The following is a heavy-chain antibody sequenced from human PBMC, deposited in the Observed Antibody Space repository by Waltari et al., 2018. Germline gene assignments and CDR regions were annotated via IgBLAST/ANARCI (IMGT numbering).Heavy chain of an antibody. J-gene: IGHJ4*02. CDR3: AKRGYSEYYFDY. V-gene: IGHV3-9*01. CDR1: GFTFAAYA. D-gene: IGHD5-18*01. CDR2: ISWNSGSI. Sequence: EVQLVESGGGLVQPGMSMRLSCAASGFTFAAYAMHWVRHAPGKGLEWVSGISWNSGSIGYADSVKGRFTISRDNAKNSLYLQMNSLRAEDTALYYCAKRGYSEYYFDYWGQGTLVTVSS.